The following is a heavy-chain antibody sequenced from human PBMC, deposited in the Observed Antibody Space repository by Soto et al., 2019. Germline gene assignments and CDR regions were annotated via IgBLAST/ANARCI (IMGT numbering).Heavy chain of an antibody. Sequence: SETLSLTCTVSGGSISSGYYYWSWIRQPPGKGLEWIGYIYYSGSTYYNPSLKSRVTISVQTSKNQFSLKLSSVTAADTAVYYCARVGYDSSGYYPLFDYWGQGTLVTVSS. CDR2: IYYSGST. CDR3: ARVGYDSSGYYPLFDY. V-gene: IGHV4-30-4*01. D-gene: IGHD3-22*01. J-gene: IGHJ4*02. CDR1: GGSISSGYYY.